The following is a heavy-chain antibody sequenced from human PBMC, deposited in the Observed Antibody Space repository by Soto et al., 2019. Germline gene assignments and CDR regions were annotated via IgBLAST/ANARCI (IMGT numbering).Heavy chain of an antibody. V-gene: IGHV3-33*01. CDR3: ARTRVVGARNYYYYYYMDV. Sequence: QVQLVESGGGVVQPGRSLRLSCAASGFTFSSYGMHWVRQAPGKGLEWVAVIWYDGSNKYYADSVKGRFTISRDNSKNTLYLQMNSLRAEDTAVYYWARTRVVGARNYYYYYYMDVWGKGTTVTVSS. CDR2: IWYDGSNK. D-gene: IGHD2-15*01. CDR1: GFTFSSYG. J-gene: IGHJ6*03.